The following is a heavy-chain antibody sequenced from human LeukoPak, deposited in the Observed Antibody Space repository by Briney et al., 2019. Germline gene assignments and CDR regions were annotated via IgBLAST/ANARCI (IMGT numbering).Heavy chain of an antibody. Sequence: GGSLRLSCVASGFTFRDYYMSWIRRAPGKGLEWVSYISSSSSYIDYADSVKGRFTISRDNSENTLYLQMDSLRSEDTAVYYCAKDPFAGYYGSGAYFEYWGQGTLVTVSS. CDR1: GFTFRDYY. J-gene: IGHJ4*02. CDR3: AKDPFAGYYGSGAYFEY. D-gene: IGHD3-10*01. CDR2: ISSSSSYI. V-gene: IGHV3-11*06.